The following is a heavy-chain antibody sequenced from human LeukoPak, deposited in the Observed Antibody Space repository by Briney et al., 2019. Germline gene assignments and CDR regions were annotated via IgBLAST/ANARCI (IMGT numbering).Heavy chain of an antibody. CDR1: GSSLNTSGVG. CDR2: IYWDDDK. V-gene: IGHV2-5*02. CDR3: AHSGGYSITRRAFDI. Sequence: KESGPTLVNPTQTLTLTCTASGSSLNTSGVGVGWIRQPPGKALEWLALIYWDDDKRYSPSLKSRLTITKDTSKNQVVLTMTNMDPVDTATYYCAHSGGYSITRRAFDIWGQGTMVTVSS. D-gene: IGHD1-26*01. J-gene: IGHJ3*02.